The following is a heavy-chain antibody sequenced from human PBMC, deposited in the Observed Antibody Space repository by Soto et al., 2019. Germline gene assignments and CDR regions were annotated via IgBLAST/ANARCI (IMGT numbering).Heavy chain of an antibody. J-gene: IGHJ4*02. Sequence: QVQLVESGGGVVQPGRSLRLSCTASGFTFSNYGMHWVRQAPGKGLKWVAVISNDGSNKYYADSVKGRFTISRDNSKSTLYLKMNSLRVEDTAVYYCARGRDYLGGDFDYWGQGTLVTVSS. CDR1: GFTFSNYG. D-gene: IGHD3-16*01. CDR2: ISNDGSNK. CDR3: ARGRDYLGGDFDY. V-gene: IGHV3-30-3*01.